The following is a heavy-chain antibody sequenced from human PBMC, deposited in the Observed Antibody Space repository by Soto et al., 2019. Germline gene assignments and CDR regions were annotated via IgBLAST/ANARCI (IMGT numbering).Heavy chain of an antibody. V-gene: IGHV5-51*01. Sequence: GELLKISCNASGNIIKNYWIGWVRQMPGQGLEWMGIIFPDDSDTRYSPSFQGHVTISVDKSISTAYVQWSSLKASDSAIYYCFRGGVTSRTFDYWGQGTLVTVSS. CDR1: GNIIKNYW. D-gene: IGHD3-16*01. CDR2: IFPDDSDT. J-gene: IGHJ4*02. CDR3: FRGGVTSRTFDY.